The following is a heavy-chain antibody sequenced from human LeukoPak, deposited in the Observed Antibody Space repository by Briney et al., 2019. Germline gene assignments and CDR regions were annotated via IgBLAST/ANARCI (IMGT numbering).Heavy chain of an antibody. CDR1: GDSVSINSAA. V-gene: IGHV6-1*01. CDR3: ARSPSPYSSGWYFDY. J-gene: IGHJ4*02. D-gene: IGHD6-19*01. Sequence: SQTLSLTCAISGDSVSINSAAWNWIRQSPSSGLEWLGRTYQRSKWYNDYAVSVKSRIIINPDISKNQFSLQLNSVTPEDTAVYYCARSPSPYSSGWYFDYWGQGTLVTVSS. CDR2: TYQRSKWYN.